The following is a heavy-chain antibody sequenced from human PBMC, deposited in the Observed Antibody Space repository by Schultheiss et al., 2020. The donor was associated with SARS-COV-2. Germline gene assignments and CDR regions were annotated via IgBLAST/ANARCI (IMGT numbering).Heavy chain of an antibody. CDR2: ISWNSGSI. V-gene: IGHV3-9*01. CDR1: GFTFDDYA. Sequence: GGSLRLSCAASGFTFDDYAMHWVRQAPGKGLEWVSGISWNSGSIGYADSVKGRFTISRDNSKNSLYLQMNSLKTEDTAVYYCTTDPLTLYSNYEDYYYYYGMDVWGQGTTVTVSS. CDR3: TTDPLTLYSNYEDYYYYYGMDV. D-gene: IGHD4-11*01. J-gene: IGHJ6*02.